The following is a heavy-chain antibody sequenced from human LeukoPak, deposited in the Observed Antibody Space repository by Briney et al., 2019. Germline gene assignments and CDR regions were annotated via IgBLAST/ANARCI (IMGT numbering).Heavy chain of an antibody. Sequence: PGGSLRLSCAASGFTFSSYAMHWVRQAPGKGLEWVAVISYDGSNKYYADSVKGRFTISRDNSKNTLYLQMNSLRAEDTAVYYCATPKRHSSGWIEAFDYWGQGTLVTVSS. CDR1: GFTFSSYA. CDR3: ATPKRHSSGWIEAFDY. J-gene: IGHJ4*02. D-gene: IGHD6-19*01. V-gene: IGHV3-30-3*01. CDR2: ISYDGSNK.